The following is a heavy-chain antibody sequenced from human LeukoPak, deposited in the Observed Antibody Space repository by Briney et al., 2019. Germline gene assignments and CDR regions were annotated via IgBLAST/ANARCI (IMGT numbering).Heavy chain of an antibody. CDR1: GGSISSYY. CDR3: VRQPASSSGYYDFDY. D-gene: IGHD3-22*01. J-gene: IGHJ4*02. CDR2: IYYSGST. V-gene: IGHV4-59*01. Sequence: SETLSLTCTVSGGSISSYYWSWIRQPPGKGLEWIGYIYYSGSTNYNPSLKSRVTISVDTSKNQFSLKLSSVTAADTALYYCVRQPASSSGYYDFDYWGQGTLVTVSS.